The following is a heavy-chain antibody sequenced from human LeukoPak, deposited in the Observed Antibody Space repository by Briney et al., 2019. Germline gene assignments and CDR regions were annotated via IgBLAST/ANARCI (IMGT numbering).Heavy chain of an antibody. D-gene: IGHD3-3*01. J-gene: IGHJ6*02. CDR2: ISWNSGSI. CDR1: GFTFDDYA. CDR3: AKDQEDDFGYYGMDV. Sequence: GGSLRLSCAASGFTFDDYAMHWVRQAPGKGLEWVSGISWNSGSIGYADSVKGRFTISRDNAKNSLYLQMNSLRAEDTALYYCAKDQEDDFGYYGMDVWGQGTTVTVSS. V-gene: IGHV3-9*01.